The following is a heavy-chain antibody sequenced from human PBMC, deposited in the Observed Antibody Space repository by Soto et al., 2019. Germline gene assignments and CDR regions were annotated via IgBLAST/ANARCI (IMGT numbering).Heavy chain of an antibody. V-gene: IGHV4-61*08. D-gene: IGHD2-2*01. Sequence: CETLSLACTVSGDSVGSSAAMHGAWVRQPPGKELEFIGKIYRSGSTLLNSALQSRVTLSMEPSKNQFSLNLRSVTVGDTARSFCARAHASGEYHCMSIWRPGITVTASS. CDR2: IYRSGST. CDR1: GDSVGSSAAMH. J-gene: IGHJ6*02. CDR3: ARAHASGEYHCMSI.